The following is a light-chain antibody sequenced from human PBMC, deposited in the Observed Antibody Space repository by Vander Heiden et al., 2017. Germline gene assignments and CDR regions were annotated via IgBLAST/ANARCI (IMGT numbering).Light chain of an antibody. CDR3: QQSDSTSWT. CDR1: QSISSY. CDR2: AAS. V-gene: IGKV1-39*01. J-gene: IGKJ1*01. Sequence: IQMTQSPSSLSASVGDRVTITCRASQSISSYLNWYQQKPGKAPKLLIYAASSLQSGVPSRFSGSGSGRDFTLTISSQQPKGFATYYCQQSDSTSWTFGQGTKVENK.